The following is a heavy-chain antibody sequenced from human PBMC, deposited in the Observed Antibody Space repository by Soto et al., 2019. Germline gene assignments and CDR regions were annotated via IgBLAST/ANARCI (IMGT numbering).Heavy chain of an antibody. Sequence: GGSLRLSCAASGFTFSSYSMNWVRQAPGKGLEWVSYISSSSSTIYYADSVKGRFTISRDNAKNSLYLQMNSLRDEDTAVYYCAKEYYDFWSGSYNWFDPWGQGTLVTVSS. CDR3: AKEYYDFWSGSYNWFDP. D-gene: IGHD3-3*01. CDR2: ISSSSSTI. J-gene: IGHJ5*02. V-gene: IGHV3-48*02. CDR1: GFTFSSYS.